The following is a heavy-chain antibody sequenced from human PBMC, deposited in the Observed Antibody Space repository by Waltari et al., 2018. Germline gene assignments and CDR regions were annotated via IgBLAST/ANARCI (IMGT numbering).Heavy chain of an antibody. CDR3: ARKGDFWSGPYNWFDP. V-gene: IGHV4-59*01. D-gene: IGHD3-3*01. Sequence: QVQLQESGPGLVKPSETLSLTCTVSGGSISSYSWSWIRQPPGKGLEWIGYIYYSGSTNYNPSLKSRVTISVDTSKNQFSLKLSSVTAADTAVYYCARKGDFWSGPYNWFDPWGQGTLVTVSS. CDR2: IYYSGST. CDR1: GGSISSYS. J-gene: IGHJ5*02.